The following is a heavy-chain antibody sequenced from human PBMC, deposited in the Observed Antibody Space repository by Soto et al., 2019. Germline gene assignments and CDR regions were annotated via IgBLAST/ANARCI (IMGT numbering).Heavy chain of an antibody. Sequence: GGSLRLSCAASGFTFSSYSMNWVRQAPGKGLEWVSYISSSSTTKYYADSVKGRFTISRDNAKNSLYLQMNSLRAEDTAVYYCAKCDGDYIPDKTWGQGTLVTVSS. D-gene: IGHD4-17*01. J-gene: IGHJ5*02. V-gene: IGHV3-48*01. CDR3: AKCDGDYIPDKT. CDR2: ISSSSTTK. CDR1: GFTFSSYS.